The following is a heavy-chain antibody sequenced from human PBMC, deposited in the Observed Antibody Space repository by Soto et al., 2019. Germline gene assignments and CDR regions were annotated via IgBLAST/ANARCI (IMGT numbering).Heavy chain of an antibody. CDR1: GFTISNYA. CDR2: LSDRT. J-gene: IGHJ4*02. Sequence: EVQLLDSGGHLVQPGGSLRLSCAASGFTISNYAMSWVRQAPGKGLEWVSTLSDRTYYTDSVRGRFTISRDTSENTLYLQMNSLGVEDTAVYYCARSLGPSRHFFDHWGQGTLDTVSS. D-gene: IGHD3-16*01. CDR3: ARSLGPSRHFFDH. V-gene: IGHV3-23*01.